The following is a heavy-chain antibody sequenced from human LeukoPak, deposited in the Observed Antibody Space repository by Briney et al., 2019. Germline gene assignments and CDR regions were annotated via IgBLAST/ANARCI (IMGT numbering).Heavy chain of an antibody. V-gene: IGHV1-24*01. Sequence: ASVKVSCKVSGYTLTELSMHWVRQAPGKGLEWMGGFDPEDGETIYAQKFQGRVTMTEDTSTDTAYMELSSLRSEDTAVYYCATVPIVVVPAAIGDGVWFDPWGQGTLVTVSS. CDR3: ATVPIVVVPAAIGDGVWFDP. D-gene: IGHD2-2*01. CDR2: FDPEDGET. J-gene: IGHJ5*02. CDR1: GYTLTELS.